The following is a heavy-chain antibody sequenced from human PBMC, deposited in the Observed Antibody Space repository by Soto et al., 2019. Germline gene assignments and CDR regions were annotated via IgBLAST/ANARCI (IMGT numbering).Heavy chain of an antibody. D-gene: IGHD2-2*01. V-gene: IGHV1-69*13. CDR3: ARDHVSRDIVVGPTAQRPDAFDI. CDR2: IIPTFGTA. J-gene: IGHJ3*02. Sequence: SVKVSCKASGGTFSSYAISWVRQAPGQGLEWMGGIIPTFGTANYAQKFQGRVTITADESTSTAYMELSSLRSEDTAVYYCARDHVSRDIVVGPTAQRPDAFDIWGQGTMVTVSS. CDR1: GGTFSSYA.